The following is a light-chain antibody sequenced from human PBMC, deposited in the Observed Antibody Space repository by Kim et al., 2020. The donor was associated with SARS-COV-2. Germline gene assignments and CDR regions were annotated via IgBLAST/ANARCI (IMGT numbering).Light chain of an antibody. CDR1: SSNIGSNY. CDR3: AAWDDSLSAWV. J-gene: IGLJ3*02. V-gene: IGLV1-47*01. Sequence: QSVLTQPPSAYGTPGQRVTISCSGSSSNIGSNYVYWYQQLPGTAPKLLIYRNNQRPSGVPDRFSGSKSGTSASLAISGLRSEDEADYYCAAWDDSLSAWVFGGGTQLTVL. CDR2: RNN.